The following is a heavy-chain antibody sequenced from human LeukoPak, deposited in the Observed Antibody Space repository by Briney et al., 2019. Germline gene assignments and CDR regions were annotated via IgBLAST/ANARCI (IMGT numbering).Heavy chain of an antibody. D-gene: IGHD3-9*01. V-gene: IGHV3-33*01. J-gene: IGHJ4*02. CDR1: GFTFSSYG. Sequence: GGSLRLSCAASGFTFSSYGMHWVRQAPGKGLEWVAVIWYDGSNKYYADSVKGRFTISRDNSKNTLYLQMNSLRAEDTAVYYCARSSYEILTGYYEYYFDYWGQGTLVTVSS. CDR2: IWYDGSNK. CDR3: ARSSYEILTGYYEYYFDY.